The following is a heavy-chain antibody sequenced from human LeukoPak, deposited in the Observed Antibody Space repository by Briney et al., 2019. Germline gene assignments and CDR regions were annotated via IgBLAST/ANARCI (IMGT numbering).Heavy chain of an antibody. J-gene: IGHJ4*02. D-gene: IGHD1-26*01. CDR2: ISSSGKA. CDR3: ARFKGGTGFDY. Sequence: SETLSHTCTVSGGSITTSDFDWAWIRQPPGQGFEWIATISSSGKAYYYPSLMSRVTISVDTSKNQFSLDVTSVTAAGTGLFYCARFKGGTGFDYWGRGILVIVS. CDR1: GGSITTSDFD. V-gene: IGHV4-39*01.